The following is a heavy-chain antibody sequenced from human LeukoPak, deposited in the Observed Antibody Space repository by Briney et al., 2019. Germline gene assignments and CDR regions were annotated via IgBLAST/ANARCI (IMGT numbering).Heavy chain of an antibody. J-gene: IGHJ4*02. CDR3: ATSGTSYYDILTEYYFDY. Sequence: GRSLRLSCAASGFTFSSYGMHWVRQAPGKGLKWVAVISYDGSNKYYADSVKGRFTISRDNSKNTLYLQMNSLRAEDTAVYYCATSGTSYYDILTEYYFDYWGQGTLVTVSS. V-gene: IGHV3-30*03. CDR2: ISYDGSNK. D-gene: IGHD3-9*01. CDR1: GFTFSSYG.